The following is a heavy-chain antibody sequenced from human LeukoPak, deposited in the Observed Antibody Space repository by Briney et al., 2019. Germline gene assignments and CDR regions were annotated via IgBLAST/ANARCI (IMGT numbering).Heavy chain of an antibody. D-gene: IGHD4/OR15-4a*01. Sequence: PGGSLRLSCAASGFTFSSYVMSWVRQAAGKGLEWVSAISGSGGSTYYADSVKGRFTISRDNSKNTLYLQMNSLRAEDTAVYYCARRAGAYSHPYDYWGQGTLVTVSS. CDR1: GFTFSSYV. V-gene: IGHV3-23*01. CDR3: ARRAGAYSHPYDY. J-gene: IGHJ4*02. CDR2: ISGSGGST.